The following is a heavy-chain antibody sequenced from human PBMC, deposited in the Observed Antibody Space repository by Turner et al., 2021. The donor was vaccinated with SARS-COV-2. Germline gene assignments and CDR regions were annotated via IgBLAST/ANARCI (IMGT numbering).Heavy chain of an antibody. CDR2: IRGSGGST. Sequence: EVQLVESGGGLVQPGGSLRLSCAASGFTFSNYAMSWVRPAPGKGLECVTDIRGSGGSTFYADSVKGRFTISRDNSKNTLYLQMNSLRAEDTAVYYCVVPAAVMWATMGAFWGQGTMVTVSS. CDR1: GFTFSNYA. J-gene: IGHJ3*01. CDR3: VVPAAVMWATMGAF. V-gene: IGHV3-23*04. D-gene: IGHD5-12*01.